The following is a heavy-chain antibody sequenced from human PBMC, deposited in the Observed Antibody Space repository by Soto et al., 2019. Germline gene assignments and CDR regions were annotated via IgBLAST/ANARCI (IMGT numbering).Heavy chain of an antibody. CDR1: GYTFTSHD. CDR2: MNPNSGNT. V-gene: IGHV1-8*01. Sequence: ASVKVSCKASGYTFTSHDINWLRQATGQGLEWMGWMNPNSGNTGYAQKFQGRVTMTRDTSISTAYMELSSLRSEVTAMYYCARILGGKCRSSCTFDIWGQGTMVTVSS. D-gene: IGHD2-15*01. J-gene: IGHJ3*02. CDR3: ARILGGKCRSSCTFDI.